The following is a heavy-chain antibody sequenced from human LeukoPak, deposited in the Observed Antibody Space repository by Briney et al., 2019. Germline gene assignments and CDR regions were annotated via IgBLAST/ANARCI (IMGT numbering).Heavy chain of an antibody. J-gene: IGHJ4*02. Sequence: PGGSLRLSCAASGFTFSSYAMSWVRQAPGKGLEWVSAISGSGGTTYYADSVKGRLTISRDNSKNTLYVQMNSLRAEDTAVYFCAKSRSGSANWALQIFDNWGQGTLVTVSS. CDR2: ISGSGGTT. D-gene: IGHD1-1*01. CDR3: AKSRSGSANWALQIFDN. V-gene: IGHV3-23*01. CDR1: GFTFSSYA.